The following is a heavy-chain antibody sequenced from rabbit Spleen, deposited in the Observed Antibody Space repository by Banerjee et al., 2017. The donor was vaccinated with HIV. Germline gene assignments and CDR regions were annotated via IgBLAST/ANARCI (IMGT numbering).Heavy chain of an antibody. Sequence: QEQLVESGGGLVKPEGSLKLSCTASGFSFSNKAVMCWVRQAPGKGLEWIACINAVTGKAVYASWAKGRFTFSKTSSTTVTLQMTSLTAADTATYFCARRGAGAAGDNYATGDAFDPWGPGTLVTVS. D-gene: IGHD6-1*01. CDR2: INAVTGKA. CDR1: GFSFSNKAV. V-gene: IGHV1S45*01. J-gene: IGHJ2*01. CDR3: ARRGAGAAGDNYATGDAFDP.